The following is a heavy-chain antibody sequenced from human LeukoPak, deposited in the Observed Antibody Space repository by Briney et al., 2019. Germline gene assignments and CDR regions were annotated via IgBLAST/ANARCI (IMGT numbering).Heavy chain of an antibody. CDR3: ARDRGYSNFDY. D-gene: IGHD4-11*01. Sequence: GGSLRLSCADSGFTFSNYWMSWVRQAPGKGLEWVANMKEDGSEENYVDSVKGRFTISRDNAQDSVYLQMNSLRAEDTAVYYCARDRGYSNFDYWGQGTLVTVSS. CDR2: MKEDGSEE. V-gene: IGHV3-7*01. J-gene: IGHJ4*02. CDR1: GFTFSNYW.